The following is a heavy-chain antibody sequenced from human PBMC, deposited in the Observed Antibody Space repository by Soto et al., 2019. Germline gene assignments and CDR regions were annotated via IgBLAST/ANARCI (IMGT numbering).Heavy chain of an antibody. D-gene: IGHD2-2*01. CDR1: GYTFTGYY. CDR3: ARDAGTHIVVVPAAKVYGMDV. J-gene: IGHJ6*02. CDR2: INPNSGGT. Sequence: ASVKVSCTASGYTFTGYYMHWVRQAPGQGLEWMGWINPNSGGTNYAQKFQGRVTMTRDTSISTAYMELSRLRSDDTAVYYCARDAGTHIVVVPAAKVYGMDVWGQGTTVTVSS. V-gene: IGHV1-2*02.